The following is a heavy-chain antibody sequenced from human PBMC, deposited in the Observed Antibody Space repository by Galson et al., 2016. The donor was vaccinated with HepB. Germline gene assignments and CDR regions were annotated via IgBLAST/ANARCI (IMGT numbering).Heavy chain of an antibody. CDR3: ARDPRVGYSFYYHYYYDLDV. CDR1: GYTFSNYG. D-gene: IGHD5-24*01. Sequence: SVKVSCKASGYTFSNYGITWVRQAPGQGLEWLGWISTYNGNTNYAQKFEGRVTLTTDTSTSTAYMALRSLSSDDTAVYYCARDPRVGYSFYYHYYYDLDVWGKGTTVTVS. V-gene: IGHV1-18*04. J-gene: IGHJ6*04. CDR2: ISTYNGNT.